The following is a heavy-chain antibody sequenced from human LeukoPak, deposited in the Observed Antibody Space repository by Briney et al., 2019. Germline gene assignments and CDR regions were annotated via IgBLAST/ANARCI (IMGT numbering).Heavy chain of an antibody. J-gene: IGHJ4*02. CDR3: ARDRRDGYCLGH. D-gene: IGHD5-24*01. CDR1: GFTVSISY. Sequence: GGSLRLSCTGYGFTVSISYMSWVRQTPGKGLEWVSGIYSGGTTYYADSVKGRVTISRDSSKNTLYLQMNSLRAEDTAVCYCARDRRDGYCLGHWGQGTLVTVSS. CDR2: IYSGGTT. V-gene: IGHV3-66*01.